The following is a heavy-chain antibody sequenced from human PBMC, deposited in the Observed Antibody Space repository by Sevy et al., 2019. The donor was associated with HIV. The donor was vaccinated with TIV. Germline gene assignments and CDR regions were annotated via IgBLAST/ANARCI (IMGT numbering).Heavy chain of an antibody. Sequence: ASVKVSCKASGGTFSSYAISWVRQAPGQGLEWMGGIIPIFGKANYAQKFQGRVTITADKSTSTAYMELSSLRSEDTAVYYCARDPHYGDAYFDYWGQGTLVTVSS. J-gene: IGHJ4*02. CDR1: GGTFSSYA. V-gene: IGHV1-69*06. CDR2: IIPIFGKA. D-gene: IGHD4-17*01. CDR3: ARDPHYGDAYFDY.